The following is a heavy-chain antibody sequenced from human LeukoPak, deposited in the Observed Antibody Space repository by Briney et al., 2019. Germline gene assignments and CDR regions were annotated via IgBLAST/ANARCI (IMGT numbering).Heavy chain of an antibody. CDR3: ARDYFTFGGVIVAS. D-gene: IGHD3-16*02. CDR2: ISSSGSTI. CDR1: GFTFSDYY. V-gene: IGHV3-11*04. Sequence: MPGGSLRLSCAAPGFTFSDYYMSWIRQAPGKGLEWVSYISSSGSTIHYADSVKGRFTISRDNAKNSLYLQMNSLRAEDTAVYYCARDYFTFGGVIVASWGQGTLVTVSS. J-gene: IGHJ5*02.